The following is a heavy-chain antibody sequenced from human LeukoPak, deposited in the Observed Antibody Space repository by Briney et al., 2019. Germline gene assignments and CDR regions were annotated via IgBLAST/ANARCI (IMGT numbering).Heavy chain of an antibody. J-gene: IGHJ6*03. V-gene: IGHV1-69*06. D-gene: IGHD6-13*01. CDR3: ARVLWGGAGAGDSDYYYYYYMDV. CDR2: IIPIFGTA. Sequence: RASVKVSCKASGGTFSSYAISWVRRAPGQGLGWMGGIIPIFGTANYAQKFQGRVTITADKSTSTAYMELSSLRSEDTAVYYCARVLWGGAGAGDSDYYYYYYMDVWGKGTTVTVSS. CDR1: GGTFSSYA.